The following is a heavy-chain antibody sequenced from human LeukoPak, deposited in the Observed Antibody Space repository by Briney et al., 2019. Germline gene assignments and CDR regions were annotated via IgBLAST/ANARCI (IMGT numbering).Heavy chain of an antibody. J-gene: IGHJ6*03. CDR1: GFTFSSYD. CDR3: ARGGNTMVRGVPHYYYYMDV. Sequence: GGSLRLSCAASGFTFSSYDMHWVRQATGKGLEWASAIGTAGDTYYPGSVKGRFTISRENAKNSLYLQMNSLRAGDTAVYYCARGGNTMVRGVPHYYYYMDVWGKGTTVTVSS. CDR2: IGTAGDT. D-gene: IGHD3-10*01. V-gene: IGHV3-13*01.